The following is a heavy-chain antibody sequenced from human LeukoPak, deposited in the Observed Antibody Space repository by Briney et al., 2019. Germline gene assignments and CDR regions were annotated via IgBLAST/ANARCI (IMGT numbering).Heavy chain of an antibody. V-gene: IGHV1-69*13. J-gene: IGHJ4*02. Sequence: SVKVSCKASGGTFSSYAISWVRQAPGQGLEWMGGIIPIFGTANYAQKFQGRVTITADESTSTAYMELSSLRSEDTAVYYCGRRVWYQEEVVRFDYWGQGTLVTVSS. CDR3: GRRVWYQEEVVRFDY. CDR2: IIPIFGTA. D-gene: IGHD2-15*01. CDR1: GGTFSSYA.